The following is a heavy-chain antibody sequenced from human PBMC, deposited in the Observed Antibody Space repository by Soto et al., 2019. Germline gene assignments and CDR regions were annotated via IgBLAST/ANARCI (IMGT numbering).Heavy chain of an antibody. CDR2: INAGNGNT. D-gene: IGHD3-9*01. CDR3: ARDLLRYFDCSRSVDYYYYGMDV. Sequence: ASVKVSCKASGYTFTSYAMHWVRQAPGQRLEWMGWINAGNGNTKYSQKFQGRVTITRDTSASTAYMELSSLRSEDTAVYYCARDLLRYFDCSRSVDYYYYGMDVWGQGTTVPVSS. CDR1: GYTFTSYA. V-gene: IGHV1-3*01. J-gene: IGHJ6*02.